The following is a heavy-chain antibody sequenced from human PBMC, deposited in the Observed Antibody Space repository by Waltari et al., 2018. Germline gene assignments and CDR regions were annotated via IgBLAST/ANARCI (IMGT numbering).Heavy chain of an antibody. D-gene: IGHD3-22*01. V-gene: IGHV4-39*01. CDR2: VFYTGTT. CDR1: GGSMTGYY. Sequence: QLQLQESGPGLVKPSETLSLTCTVYGGSMTGYYWGWIRQSPGKGLECIGSVFYTGTTYYKPSLKSSLTISFDTSKNHFSPRLASVTAADTAVYYCARHNSGYYTPHDYWGQGTQVTVSS. CDR3: ARHNSGYYTPHDY. J-gene: IGHJ4*02.